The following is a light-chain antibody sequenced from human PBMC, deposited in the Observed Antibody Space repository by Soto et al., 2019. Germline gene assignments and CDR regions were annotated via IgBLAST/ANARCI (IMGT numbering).Light chain of an antibody. CDR1: QSVGNN. CDR2: AAS. CDR3: QQYGDWPLT. Sequence: EIVLTQSPATLSGSPGERATLSCRASQSVGNNFAWYQQKPGQAPRLLIFAASTSATGVPARFSVSGSGKEFTLIISSLQSEDFVVYYCQQYGDWPLTFGGVAKVEIE. J-gene: IGKJ4*01. V-gene: IGKV3-15*01.